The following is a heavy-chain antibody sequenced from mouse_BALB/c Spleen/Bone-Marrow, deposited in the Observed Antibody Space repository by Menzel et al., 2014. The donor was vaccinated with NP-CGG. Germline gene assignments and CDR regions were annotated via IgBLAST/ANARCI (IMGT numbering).Heavy chain of an antibody. Sequence: VQLVESGAELVKPGASVKPSCKTSGYTFTSYWIQWVKQRPGQGLGWIGEIFPGTVTPYYNEKFKGKATLTIDTSSSTASMQLSSLASEDSAVYCCSRRGYGYLDYWGQGTTLTVSS. CDR2: IFPGTVTP. CDR1: GYTFTSYW. J-gene: IGHJ2*01. CDR3: SRRGYGYLDY. D-gene: IGHD2-10*02. V-gene: IGHV1S132*01.